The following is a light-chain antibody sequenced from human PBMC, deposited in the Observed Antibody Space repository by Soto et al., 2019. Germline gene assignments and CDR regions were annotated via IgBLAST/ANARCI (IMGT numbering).Light chain of an antibody. J-gene: IGLJ1*01. CDR1: SSDGGGYNH. Sequence: QSALTQPASVSGSPGQSITISCTGTSSDGGGYNHVAWYQQHPGEAPTLMIYDVSNRPSGVSNRFSGSKSGNTASLTISGLQAEDEADYYCGSYTSRSTYVFGTGTKLTVL. CDR2: DVS. CDR3: GSYTSRSTYV. V-gene: IGLV2-14*01.